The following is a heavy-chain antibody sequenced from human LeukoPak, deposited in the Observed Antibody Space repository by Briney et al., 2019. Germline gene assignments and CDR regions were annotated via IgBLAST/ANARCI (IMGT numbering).Heavy chain of an antibody. CDR2: IYPGDSDT. J-gene: IGHJ4*02. CDR3: ARHESCSNGVCYQINS. CDR1: GYSFASYW. V-gene: IGHV5-51*01. Sequence: HGESLKISCKGSGYSFASYWIGWVRQMPGKGLEWMGIIYPGDSDTRYSPSFQGQVTISADKSISTAYLQWSSLKASDTAMYYCARHESCSNGVCYQINSWGQGTLVTASS. D-gene: IGHD2-8*01.